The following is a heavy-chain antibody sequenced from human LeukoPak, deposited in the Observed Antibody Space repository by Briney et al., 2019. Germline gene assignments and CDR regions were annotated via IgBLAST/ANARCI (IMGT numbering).Heavy chain of an antibody. CDR1: GFTFSSYD. V-gene: IGHV3-23*01. J-gene: IGHJ4*02. Sequence: QPGGSLRLSCEASGFTFSSYDMRWVRQAPGKGLEWVSTISGSGGNTYYADSVKGRFTISRDNSKNTLSLQMNSLRGEDTAVYYCAKSVTGTVDWGQGTLVTVSS. D-gene: IGHD6-19*01. CDR2: ISGSGGNT. CDR3: AKSVTGTVD.